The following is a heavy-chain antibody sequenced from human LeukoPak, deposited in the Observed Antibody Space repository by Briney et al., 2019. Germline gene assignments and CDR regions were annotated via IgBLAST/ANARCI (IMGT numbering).Heavy chain of an antibody. CDR2: MSSSSSYI. Sequence: GGSLRLSCAASGFTFSSYSMNWVRQAPGKGLEGVSCMSSSSSYIYYADSVKGRSTISRDNAKNSLYLQMNSLRAEDTAVYYCARDQASDDSTVLDYWGQGTLVTVSS. J-gene: IGHJ4*02. CDR1: GFTFSSYS. D-gene: IGHD3-22*01. V-gene: IGHV3-21*01. CDR3: ARDQASDDSTVLDY.